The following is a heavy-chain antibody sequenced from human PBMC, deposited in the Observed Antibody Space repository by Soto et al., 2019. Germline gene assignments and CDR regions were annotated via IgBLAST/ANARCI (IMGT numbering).Heavy chain of an antibody. V-gene: IGHV3-9*01. D-gene: IGHD3-10*01. CDR1: GFTFDDYA. Sequence: EVQLVESGGGLVQPGRSLRLSCAASGFTFDDYAMHWVRQAPGKGLEWVSGISWNSGSKGYADSVKGRFTISRDNAKNSMYLQMNSLRSEDTALYYCAKGRRDYGSGRWCYMDVWGQGTMVTVSS. J-gene: IGHJ6*02. CDR2: ISWNSGSK. CDR3: AKGRRDYGSGRWCYMDV.